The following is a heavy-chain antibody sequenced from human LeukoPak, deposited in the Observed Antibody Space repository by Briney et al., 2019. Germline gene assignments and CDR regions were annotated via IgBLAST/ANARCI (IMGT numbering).Heavy chain of an antibody. D-gene: IGHD3-3*01. J-gene: IGHJ3*02. Sequence: TGGSLRLSCAASGFTFSSYSMNWVRQAPGKGLEWVSSISSSSSYIYYADSVKGRFTISRDNAKNSLYLQMNSLRAEDTAMYYCARDPYFDAFDMWGQGTMVTVSS. CDR2: ISSSSSYI. V-gene: IGHV3-21*01. CDR1: GFTFSSYS. CDR3: ARDPYFDAFDM.